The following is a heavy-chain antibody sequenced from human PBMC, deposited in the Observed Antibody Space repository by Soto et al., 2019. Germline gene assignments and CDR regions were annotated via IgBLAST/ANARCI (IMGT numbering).Heavy chain of an antibody. J-gene: IGHJ4*02. CDR1: GYAFASYG. D-gene: IGHD3-9*01. CDR3: AKDSDWSLSF. CDR2: ISTYNGNT. Sequence: ASVKLSCKASGYAFASYGISWVRQAPGQGLEWMGWISTYNGNTNYEQKLQGRVTFSIDTSTRTVFLELTSLRADDTAVYCCAKDSDWSLSFWGQGTMVTVSS. V-gene: IGHV1-18*01.